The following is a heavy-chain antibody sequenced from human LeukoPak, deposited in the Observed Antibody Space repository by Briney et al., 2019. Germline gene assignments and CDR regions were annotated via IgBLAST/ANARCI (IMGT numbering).Heavy chain of an antibody. Sequence: GGSLRLSCAASGFTFGNYGMSWVRQAPGKGLEWVSGINWNGGSTGYADSVEGRFTISRDNAKNSQYLQMNSLRVEDTALYYCARDAQYSSGWPYYNYYSYMDVWGKGTTVTISS. CDR2: INWNGGST. J-gene: IGHJ6*03. V-gene: IGHV3-20*04. CDR3: ARDAQYSSGWPYYNYYSYMDV. CDR1: GFTFGNYG. D-gene: IGHD6-19*01.